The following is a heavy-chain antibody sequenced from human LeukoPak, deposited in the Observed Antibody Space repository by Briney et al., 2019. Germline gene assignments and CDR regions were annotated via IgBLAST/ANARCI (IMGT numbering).Heavy chain of an antibody. J-gene: IGHJ4*02. Sequence: PSETLSLTCTVSDASISSSYFYWSWIRQPPGKGLEWIGNVFHSGSTHYSPSLKSRVTISVDTSKKQFSLRLSAATAADTAVYYCARQRGGSWVNDYWGQGTLVTVSS. CDR3: ARQRGGSWVNDY. D-gene: IGHD1-26*01. CDR2: VFHSGST. V-gene: IGHV4-39*01. CDR1: DASISSSYFY.